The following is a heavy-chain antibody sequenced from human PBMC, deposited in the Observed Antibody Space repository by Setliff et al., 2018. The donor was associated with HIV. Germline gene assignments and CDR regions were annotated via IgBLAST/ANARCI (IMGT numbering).Heavy chain of an antibody. V-gene: IGHV3-21*01. CDR1: GFTFINYE. J-gene: IGHJ4*02. CDR2: ISSSSSYI. D-gene: IGHD4-4*01. Sequence: GGSLRLSCTASGFTFINYEMNWVRQAPGKGLEWVSSISSSSSYIYYADSVKGRFTISRDNAKNSLYLQMNSLRAEDTAVYYCARHPIDYSNPAVFDYWGQGTLVTVSS. CDR3: ARHPIDYSNPAVFDY.